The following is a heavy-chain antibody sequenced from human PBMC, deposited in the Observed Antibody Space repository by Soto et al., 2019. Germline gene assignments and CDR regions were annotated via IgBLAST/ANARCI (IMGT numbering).Heavy chain of an antibody. CDR3: ARDCTGGSCFCIY. CDR1: GYSFKSYA. V-gene: IGHV1-18*01. D-gene: IGHD2-15*01. CDR2: ISAYNGNT. Sequence: GAPVKACCEASGYSFKSYAISWARQAPGQGLEWMGWISAYNGNTNYAQKFQGRVTMTTDTSTNTAYMELRSLTSDDTAVYYCARDCTGGSCFCIYWGQGTLVTVSS. J-gene: IGHJ4*02.